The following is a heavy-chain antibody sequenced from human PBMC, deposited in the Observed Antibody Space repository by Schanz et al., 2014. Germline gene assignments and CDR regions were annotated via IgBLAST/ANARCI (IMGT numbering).Heavy chain of an antibody. V-gene: IGHV3-23*01. J-gene: IGHJ4*02. CDR2: LTGSGTTT. CDR1: GFSFRKSA. CDR3: AKDLAAVGVFDY. Sequence: EVQLLESGGGLVQPGGSLRLSCAASGFSFRKSAMSWVRQAPGKGLEWVSALTGSGTTTYYADSVKGRFTISRDNSKNTLDLQMNSLRAEDTAIYYCAKDLAAVGVFDYWGQGTLVNVSS. D-gene: IGHD6-13*01.